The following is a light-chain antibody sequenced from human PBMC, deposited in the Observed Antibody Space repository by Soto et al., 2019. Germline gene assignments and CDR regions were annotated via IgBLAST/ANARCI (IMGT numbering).Light chain of an antibody. V-gene: IGKV1-39*01. CDR3: QQTYNSPWT. CDR1: QNILTY. Sequence: DIQVTQSPSSLSPSVGDRVTITCRASQNILTYLNWYQQKPGKAPKLLVYAASSLQSGVPSRFSGSGSGTDFTLIISSLQPEDFAIYYCQQTYNSPWTFGQGTKVEI. J-gene: IGKJ1*01. CDR2: AAS.